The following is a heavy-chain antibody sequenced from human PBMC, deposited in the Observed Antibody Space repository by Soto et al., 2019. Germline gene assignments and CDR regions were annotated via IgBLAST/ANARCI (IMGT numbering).Heavy chain of an antibody. D-gene: IGHD3-22*01. J-gene: IGHJ4*02. CDR2: INPYSGGT. CDR3: ARVGPSDTYVSSSYDFDY. CDR1: GYTFTGYY. Sequence: QVQLVQSGAEVKKPGASVRVSCKASGYTFTGYYIHWVRQAPGQGLEWMGWINPYSGGTNNAQKFQGRVTLTSDTSISTVSVDLSRLTSDDTAVYYCARVGPSDTYVSSSYDFDYWGQGTLVTVSS. V-gene: IGHV1-2*02.